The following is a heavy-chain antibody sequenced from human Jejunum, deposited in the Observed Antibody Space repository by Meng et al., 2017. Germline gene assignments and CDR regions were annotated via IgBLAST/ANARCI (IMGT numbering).Heavy chain of an antibody. CDR2: IHHSGST. CDR3: ARRIRGGSYLG. J-gene: IGHJ4*02. D-gene: IGHD1-26*01. Sequence: QLQLLQWGAGLLNPSETLSRICTVYGDSFTDYYWNWIRQPPGKGLEWIGEIHHSGSTNYNPSLESRVTISRDTSKKQFSLRLSSVTAADTAVYYCARRIRGGSYLGWGQGTLVTVSS. V-gene: IGHV4-34*01. CDR1: GDSFTDYY.